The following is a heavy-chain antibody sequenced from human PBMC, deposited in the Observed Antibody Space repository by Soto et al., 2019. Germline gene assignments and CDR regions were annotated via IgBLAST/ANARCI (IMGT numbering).Heavy chain of an antibody. J-gene: IGHJ4*02. Sequence: PGGSLRLSCAASGFTFSSYSVNWVRQAPGKGLAWFSSISSASSYIYYADSVKGRFTISRDNAKNSLYLQMNSLRAEDTAVYYCARASALSGYSYGIGWRGLDYWGQGTLVTVSS. CDR2: ISSASSYI. D-gene: IGHD5-18*01. CDR3: ARASALSGYSYGIGWRGLDY. V-gene: IGHV3-21*01. CDR1: GFTFSSYS.